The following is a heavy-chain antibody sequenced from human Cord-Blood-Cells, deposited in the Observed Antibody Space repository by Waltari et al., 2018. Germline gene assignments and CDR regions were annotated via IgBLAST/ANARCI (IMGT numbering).Heavy chain of an antibody. J-gene: IGHJ4*02. V-gene: IGHV3-7*05. CDR2: IKQDGSEK. CDR3: ARGLSPVDY. CDR1: GFTFRCYW. Sequence: EVQLVESGGGLVQPGGSLRLSCAASGFTFRCYWLSWVRQAPGKGLEWVANIKQDGSEKYYVDSVKGRFTISRDNAKNSLYLQMNSLRAEDTAVYYCARGLSPVDYWGQGTLVTVSS.